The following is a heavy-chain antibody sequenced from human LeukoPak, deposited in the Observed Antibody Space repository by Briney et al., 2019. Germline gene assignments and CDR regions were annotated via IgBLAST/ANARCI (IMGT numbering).Heavy chain of an antibody. CDR3: ATPQTGGFGNYYYYYGMDV. D-gene: IGHD7-27*01. V-gene: IGHV1-3*01. Sequence: NTKYSQKFQGRVTITRDTSASTAYMELSSLRSEDTAVYYCATPQTGGFGNYYYYYGMDVWGQGTTVTVSS. CDR2: NT. J-gene: IGHJ6*02.